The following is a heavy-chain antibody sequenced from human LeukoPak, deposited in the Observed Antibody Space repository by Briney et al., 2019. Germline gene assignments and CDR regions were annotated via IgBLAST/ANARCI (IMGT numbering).Heavy chain of an antibody. V-gene: IGHV4-30-4*01. J-gene: IGHJ4*02. CDR2: VYDSWNN. CDR1: GDSINSGNSH. Sequence: PSETMSLTCTVSGDSINSGNSHWTWIRQPPGKGLDWLGSVYDSWNNYYNPSLESRITMSVDTSKNQYSLELSSVIAADTAVYYCASYFVGNGGRGYWGQGALVTVSS. CDR3: ASYFVGNGGRGY. D-gene: IGHD3-10*02.